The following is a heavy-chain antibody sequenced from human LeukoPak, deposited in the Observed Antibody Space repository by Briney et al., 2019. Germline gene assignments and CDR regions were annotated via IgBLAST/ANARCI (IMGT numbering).Heavy chain of an antibody. Sequence: ASVKVSCKASGDTFITYTFSWVRQAPGQGLEWMGRVIPSLDVSNYAEKFQGRVTINADKSSSTTYMELTSLRSVDTAMYYCARDHCSRGSCLGGHWGQGTLVTVSS. CDR1: GDTFITYT. J-gene: IGHJ4*02. V-gene: IGHV1-69*04. CDR2: VIPSLDVS. D-gene: IGHD2-15*01. CDR3: ARDHCSRGSCLGGH.